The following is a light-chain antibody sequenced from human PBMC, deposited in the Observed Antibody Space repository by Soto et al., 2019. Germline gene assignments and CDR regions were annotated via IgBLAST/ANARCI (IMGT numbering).Light chain of an antibody. V-gene: IGKV1-5*01. J-gene: IGKJ1*01. Sequence: DFQMTQSPSTLSASVGDRVTITCRASQSISTWLAWYQQKPGKAPNLLIYDASSLESGVPSRFSGIGSGTEFTLTISSLQPDDFATYYCQQYKVYSTFGQGTKVDI. CDR3: QQYKVYST. CDR1: QSISTW. CDR2: DAS.